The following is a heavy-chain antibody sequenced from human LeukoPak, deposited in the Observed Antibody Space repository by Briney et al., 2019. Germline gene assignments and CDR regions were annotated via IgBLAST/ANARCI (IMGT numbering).Heavy chain of an antibody. CDR3: ARDRHIVVVTAILQH. J-gene: IGHJ1*01. CDR1: GFTFSSYA. CDR2: ISYDGSNK. V-gene: IGHV3-30-3*01. Sequence: GRSLRLSCAASGFTFSSYAMHWVRHAPPKGLLWVAVISYDGSNKYYADSVKGRFTISRDNSKNTLYLQMNSLRAEDTAVYYCARDRHIVVVTAILQHWGQGTLVTVSS. D-gene: IGHD2-21*02.